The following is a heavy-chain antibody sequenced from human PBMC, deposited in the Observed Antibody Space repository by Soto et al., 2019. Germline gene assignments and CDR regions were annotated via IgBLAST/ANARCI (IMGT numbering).Heavy chain of an antibody. V-gene: IGHV6-1*01. CDR1: GDSVSSNSAA. Sequence: SQTLSLTCAISGDSVSSNSAAWNWIRQSPSRGLEWLGRTYYRSKWYNDYAVSVKSRITINPDTSKNQFSLQLNSVTPEDTAVYYCARDYNHGTTGTVRFFYYYYYMDVWGKGTTVTVSS. CDR2: TYYRSKWYN. CDR3: ARDYNHGTTGTVRFFYYYYYMDV. J-gene: IGHJ6*03. D-gene: IGHD1-1*01.